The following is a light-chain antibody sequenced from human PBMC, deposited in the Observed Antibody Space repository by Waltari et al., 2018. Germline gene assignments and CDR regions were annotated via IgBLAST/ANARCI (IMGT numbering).Light chain of an antibody. CDR1: QSIRSQ. CDR3: QHYLNLPVA. CDR2: GTS. J-gene: IGKJ3*01. V-gene: IGKV3-20*01. Sequence: EIVLTQFPGTLSLSPGERVILSCRASQSIRSQLAWYQQKPGQAPRLLIYGTSNSATGIPDRFSGSGSGTDFSLTISRLDPEDCAVYYCQHYLNLPVAFGPGTKVEIK.